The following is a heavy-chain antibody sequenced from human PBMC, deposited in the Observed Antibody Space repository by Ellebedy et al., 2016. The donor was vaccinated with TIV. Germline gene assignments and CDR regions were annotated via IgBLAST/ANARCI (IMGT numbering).Heavy chain of an antibody. J-gene: IGHJ4*02. D-gene: IGHD2-15*01. CDR1: GGSISSSSYY. V-gene: IGHV4-39*07. Sequence: SETLSLTXTVSGGSISSSSYYWGWIRQPPGKGLEWIGSIYYSGSTYYNPSLKSRVTISVDTSKNQFSLKLSSVTAADTAVYYCARARLEYCSGGSCYNYFDYWGQGTLVTVSS. CDR2: IYYSGST. CDR3: ARARLEYCSGGSCYNYFDY.